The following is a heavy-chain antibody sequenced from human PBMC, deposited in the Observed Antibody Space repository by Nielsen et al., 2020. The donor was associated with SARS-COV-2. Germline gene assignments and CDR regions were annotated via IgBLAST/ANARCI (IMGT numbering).Heavy chain of an antibody. D-gene: IGHD3-3*01. Sequence: SETLSLTCAVYGGSFSAYSWTWIRQSPGKGLDWIGEVTDSGSTKYSPSLKSRVTISADTSKHQFSLRLSSVTAADTAIYYCARERDFWSGYKAFEIWGQGTVVTVSS. CDR2: VTDSGST. CDR3: ARERDFWSGYKAFEI. V-gene: IGHV4-34*01. CDR1: GGSFSAYS. J-gene: IGHJ3*02.